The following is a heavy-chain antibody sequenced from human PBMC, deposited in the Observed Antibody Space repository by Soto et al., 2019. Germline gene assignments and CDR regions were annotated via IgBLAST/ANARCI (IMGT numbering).Heavy chain of an antibody. CDR3: ARMYGSGVVDF. Sequence: VQLVESGGGLIQAGGSRRLSCRVSGFSVSTNYMAWVRQVPGKGLEWSSVISSSGQTKYPDSVQGRFTISRDNSKNTVYLQMSSLRVADTGVYSCARMYGSGVVDFWGQGSLITVSS. CDR2: ISSSGQT. V-gene: IGHV3-53*01. D-gene: IGHD3-10*01. J-gene: IGHJ4*02. CDR1: GFSVSTNY.